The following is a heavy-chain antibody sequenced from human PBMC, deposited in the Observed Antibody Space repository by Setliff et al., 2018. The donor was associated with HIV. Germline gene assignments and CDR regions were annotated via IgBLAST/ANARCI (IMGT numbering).Heavy chain of an antibody. CDR1: GYTFTGYY. CDR3: ARVSSDYTFDY. V-gene: IGHV1-2*02. J-gene: IGHJ4*02. Sequence: GASVKVSCKASGYTFTGYYIHWVRQAPGQGLEWMGWINPYSGDTNYAQKFQGRITMTRDTSINTAYVELSSLRSDDTAVYYCARVSSDYTFDYWGQGTLVTVSS. D-gene: IGHD6-19*01. CDR2: INPYSGDT.